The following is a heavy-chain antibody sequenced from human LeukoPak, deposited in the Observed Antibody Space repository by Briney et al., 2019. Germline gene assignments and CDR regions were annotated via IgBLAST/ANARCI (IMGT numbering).Heavy chain of an antibody. V-gene: IGHV4-59*08. CDR1: GGSISSYY. Sequence: PSETLSLTCTVSGGSISSYYWSWIRQPPGKGLEWIGYIYYSGSTNYNPSLKSRVTISVDTSKNQFSLKLSPVTAADTAVYYCARCKKHQLLNWFDPWGQGTLVTVSS. CDR2: IYYSGST. D-gene: IGHD2-2*01. CDR3: ARCKKHQLLNWFDP. J-gene: IGHJ5*02.